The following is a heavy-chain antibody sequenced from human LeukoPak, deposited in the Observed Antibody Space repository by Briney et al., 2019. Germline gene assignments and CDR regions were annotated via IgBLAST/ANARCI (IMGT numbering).Heavy chain of an antibody. CDR1: GFSFSNYW. V-gene: IGHV3-74*01. J-gene: IGHJ4*02. D-gene: IGHD2-2*01. Sequence: PGGSLRLSCEASGFSFSNYWMHWVRQAPGKGLVWVSRINSDGISTTYADSVKGRFTISRDNAKNTLYLQMNSLRANDTAVYYCAREYCSSKSCPTFDYWGQGTRVTVSS. CDR2: INSDGIST. CDR3: AREYCSSKSCPTFDY.